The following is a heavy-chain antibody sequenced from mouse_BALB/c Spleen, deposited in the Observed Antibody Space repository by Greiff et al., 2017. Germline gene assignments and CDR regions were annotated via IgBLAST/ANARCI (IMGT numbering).Heavy chain of an antibody. V-gene: IGHV5-4*02. J-gene: IGHJ4*01. CDR3: ARGYNYAMDY. Sequence: EVKLVESGGGLVKPGGSLKLSCAASGFTFSDYYMYWVRQTPEKRLEWVATISDGGSYTYYPDSVKGRFTISRDNAKNNLYLQMSSLKSEDTAMYYCARGYNYAMDYWGQGTSVTVSS. CDR2: ISDGGSYT. D-gene: IGHD2-12*01. CDR1: GFTFSDYY.